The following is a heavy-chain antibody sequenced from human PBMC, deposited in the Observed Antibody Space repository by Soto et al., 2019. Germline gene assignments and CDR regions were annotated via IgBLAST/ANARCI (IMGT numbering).Heavy chain of an antibody. CDR3: ARDVGATGD. J-gene: IGHJ4*02. CDR2: INAGNGNT. CDR1: GYTFTSYA. Sequence: QVQLVQSGAEVKKPGASVKVSCKASGYTFTSYAMHWVRQAPGQRLEWMGWINAGNGNTKYSQKFQGRVTITRDTSARTADMELSSMRSEETAVYYCARDVGATGDRGQGTLVTVSS. D-gene: IGHD1-26*01. V-gene: IGHV1-3*01.